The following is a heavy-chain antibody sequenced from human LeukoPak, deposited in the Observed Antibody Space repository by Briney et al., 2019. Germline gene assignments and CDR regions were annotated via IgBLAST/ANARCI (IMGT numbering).Heavy chain of an antibody. D-gene: IGHD6-13*01. CDR3: ARPLSIAAAGTWIDP. Sequence: RPSETLSLTCAVSGVSISSKWWSWVRHPPGQGMEWLGEIHRDGRTRYNPSLKSRLTMSMDYSKNQFSLSVTSVTAADTAVYYCARPLSIAAAGTWIDPWGQGTLVTVSS. CDR1: GVSISSKW. CDR2: IHRDGRT. V-gene: IGHV4-4*02. J-gene: IGHJ5*02.